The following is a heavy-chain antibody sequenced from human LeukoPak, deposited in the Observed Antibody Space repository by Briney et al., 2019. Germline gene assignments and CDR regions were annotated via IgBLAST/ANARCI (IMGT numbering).Heavy chain of an antibody. CDR2: IYYSGST. CDR3: ARHYYYDSSGLDDAFDI. J-gene: IGHJ3*02. V-gene: IGHV4-39*01. CDR1: GGSISSSSYY. D-gene: IGHD3-22*01. Sequence: SETLSLTCTVSGGSISSSSYYWGWIRQPPGKGLEWIGSIYYSGSTYYNPSLKSRVTISVDTSKNQFSLKLSSVTAADTAVYYCARHYYYDSSGLDDAFDIRGQGTMVTVSS.